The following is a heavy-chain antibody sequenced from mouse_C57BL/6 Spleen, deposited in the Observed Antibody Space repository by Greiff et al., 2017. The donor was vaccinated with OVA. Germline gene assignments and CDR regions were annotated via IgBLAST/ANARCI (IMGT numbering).Heavy chain of an antibody. CDR3: ARYSQFITTVVAHFDY. D-gene: IGHD1-1*01. Sequence: VQLQQSGAELVKPGASVKISCKASGYAFSSYWMNWVKQRPGKGLEWIGQIYPGDGDTNYNGKFKGKATLTADKSSSTAYMQLSSLTSEDSAVYFCARYSQFITTVVAHFDYWGQGTTLTVSS. V-gene: IGHV1-80*01. CDR1: GYAFSSYW. CDR2: IYPGDGDT. J-gene: IGHJ2*01.